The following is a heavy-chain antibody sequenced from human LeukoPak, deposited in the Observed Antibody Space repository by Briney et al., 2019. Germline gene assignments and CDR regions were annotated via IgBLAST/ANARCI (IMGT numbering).Heavy chain of an antibody. J-gene: IGHJ4*02. Sequence: GGSLRLSCAASGFTFSSYSMNWVRQAPGKGLEWVSSISSSSSYIYYADSVKGRFTISRDNAKNSLYLQMNSLRAEDTAVYYCARGTFALIEVVDYWGQGTVVTVSS. CDR3: ARGTFALIEVVDY. CDR1: GFTFSSYS. D-gene: IGHD2-8*01. CDR2: ISSSSSYI. V-gene: IGHV3-21*01.